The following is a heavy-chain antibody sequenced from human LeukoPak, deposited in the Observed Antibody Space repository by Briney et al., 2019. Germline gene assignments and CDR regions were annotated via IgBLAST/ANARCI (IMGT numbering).Heavy chain of an antibody. Sequence: GGSLRLSCAASGFTFSSYTMSWVRQAPGKGLEWVSTITTSDGNTYYADPVKGRFTVSRDNSKITLFLQMTSLRAEDTAVYYCANEIRPNDYWGQGTQVTVSS. V-gene: IGHV3-23*01. CDR1: GFTFSSYT. D-gene: IGHD4-17*01. J-gene: IGHJ4*02. CDR3: ANEIRPNDY. CDR2: ITTSDGNT.